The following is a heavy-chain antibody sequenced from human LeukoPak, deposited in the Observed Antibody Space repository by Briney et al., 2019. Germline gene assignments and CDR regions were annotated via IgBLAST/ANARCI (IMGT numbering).Heavy chain of an antibody. D-gene: IGHD3-22*01. CDR2: ISYDGSNK. CDR1: GLTFSSYA. CDR3: AKRSSTSSGYFDF. V-gene: IGHV3-30*04. Sequence: PGRSLRLSCAASGLTFSSYAMHWVRQAPGKGLEWVAVISYDGSNKYYADSVKGRFTISRDNSKNTLYLQMNSLRAEDTAIYYCAKRSSTSSGYFDFWGRGTLVTVSS. J-gene: IGHJ4*02.